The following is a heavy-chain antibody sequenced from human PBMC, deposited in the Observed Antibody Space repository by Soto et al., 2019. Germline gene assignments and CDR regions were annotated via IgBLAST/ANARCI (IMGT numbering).Heavy chain of an antibody. CDR1: GCTFSSYA. V-gene: IGHV1-69*06. D-gene: IGHD5-18*01. CDR3: ARSESGTWIQLWFY. Sequence: SVKVSCKASGCTFSSYAISWVRQAPGQGLEWMGGIIPIFGTANYAQKFQGRVTITADKSTSTAYMELSRLRSEDTAVYYCARSESGTWIQLWFYWGQGTLVTVSS. CDR2: IIPIFGTA. J-gene: IGHJ4*02.